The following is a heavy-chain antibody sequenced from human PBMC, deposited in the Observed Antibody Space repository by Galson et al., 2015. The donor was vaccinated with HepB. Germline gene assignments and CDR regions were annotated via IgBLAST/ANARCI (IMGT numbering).Heavy chain of an antibody. D-gene: IGHD5-12*01. CDR1: GFTFSSYG. J-gene: IGHJ4*02. V-gene: IGHV3-30*02. CDR3: ATPDASSWPRLVH. CDR2: VRYHGNNN. Sequence: SLRLSCAASGFTFSSYGMHWVRQAPGKGLEWLAFVRYHGNNNYYADSVKGRFTASRDNSRNTLYLQMNSLRAEDTAVYYCATPDASSWPRLVHWGQGTLVTVSS.